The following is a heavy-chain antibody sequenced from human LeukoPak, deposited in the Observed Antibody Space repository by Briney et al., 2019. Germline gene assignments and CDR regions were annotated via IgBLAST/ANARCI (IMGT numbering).Heavy chain of an antibody. CDR1: GFIFSDYY. CDR3: ARDDYYCDSNGYHYYMDV. V-gene: IGHV3-11*04. CDR2: ISSSTGSTT. D-gene: IGHD3-22*01. J-gene: IGHJ6*03. Sequence: GGSLRLSCAASGFIFSDYYMSWIRQAPGRGLEWVSYISSSTGSTTYYADSVKGRFTISRDNAENSLFLQMNSLKAEDTAVYYCARDDYYCDSNGYHYYMDVWGKGTTVTVSS.